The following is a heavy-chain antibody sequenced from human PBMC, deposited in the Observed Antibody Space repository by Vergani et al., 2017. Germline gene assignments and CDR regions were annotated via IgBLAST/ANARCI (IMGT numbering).Heavy chain of an antibody. CDR2: ISAYNGNT. CDR3: ARASDCSSTSCSNWYFDL. D-gene: IGHD2-2*01. J-gene: IGHJ2*01. V-gene: IGHV1-18*01. CDR1: GYTFTSYG. Sequence: QVQLVQSGAEVKKPGASVKVSCKASGYTFTSYGISWVRQAPGQGLEWMGWISAYNGNTNYAQKLPGRVTMTTDTSTSTAYMELRSLRSDDTAVYYCARASDCSSTSCSNWYFDLWGRGTLVTVSS.